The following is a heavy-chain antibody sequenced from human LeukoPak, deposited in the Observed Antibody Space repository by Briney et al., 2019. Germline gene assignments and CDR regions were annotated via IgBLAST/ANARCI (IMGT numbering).Heavy chain of an antibody. CDR1: GYTFTGYY. CDR2: INPNSGGT. Sequence: ASVKVSCKASGYTFTGYYMHWVRQAPGQGLEWMGWINPNSGGTNYAQKFQGRVTMTRDTSISTAYMELRSLTSDDTAVYYCARDKAVTTEVTQYFQHWGQGTQVTVSS. D-gene: IGHD4-11*01. V-gene: IGHV1-2*02. J-gene: IGHJ1*01. CDR3: ARDKAVTTEVTQYFQH.